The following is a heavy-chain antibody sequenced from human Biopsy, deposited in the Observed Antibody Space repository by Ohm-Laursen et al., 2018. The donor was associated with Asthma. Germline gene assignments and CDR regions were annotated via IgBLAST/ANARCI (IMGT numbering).Heavy chain of an antibody. Sequence: GQTLSLTCAASGFTFSNYAMSWVRQAPGKGLEWVSSISSSGASTYYADSVKGRFTISGDNSKNTLYLQMSSLRAEDAAVYYCARKIAARGGMGVWGQGTTVTVSS. CDR3: ARKIAARGGMGV. CDR1: GFTFSNYA. CDR2: ISSSGAST. D-gene: IGHD6-6*01. V-gene: IGHV3-23*01. J-gene: IGHJ6*02.